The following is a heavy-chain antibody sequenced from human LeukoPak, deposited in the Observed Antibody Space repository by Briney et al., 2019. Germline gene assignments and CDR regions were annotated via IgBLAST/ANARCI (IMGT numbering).Heavy chain of an antibody. CDR2: IIPIFGTA. CDR1: GGTFSSYA. CDR3: ARASDYYGSGTYPY. Sequence: SVKVSCKASGGTFSSYAISWVRQAPGQGLEWMGRIIPIFGTANYAQKFQSRVTITTDESTSTAYMELSSLRSEDTAVYYCARASDYYGSGTYPYWGQGTLVTVSS. J-gene: IGHJ4*02. V-gene: IGHV1-69*05. D-gene: IGHD3-10*01.